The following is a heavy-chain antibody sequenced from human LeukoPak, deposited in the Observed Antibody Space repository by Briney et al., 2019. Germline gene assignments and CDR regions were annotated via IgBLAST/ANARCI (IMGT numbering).Heavy chain of an antibody. Sequence: GASVKVSCKISEYSLSDLSIHWVREAPGEGLEWMGGFDSENNKMVYSQKFQGRVTMTEDTSADTAYMELTSLRSEDTAVYFCATDRVYRSSGRSWGFFAYWGEGTLVIVSS. D-gene: IGHD6-19*01. V-gene: IGHV1-24*01. CDR2: FDSENNKM. J-gene: IGHJ4*02. CDR1: EYSLSDLS. CDR3: ATDRVYRSSGRSWGFFAY.